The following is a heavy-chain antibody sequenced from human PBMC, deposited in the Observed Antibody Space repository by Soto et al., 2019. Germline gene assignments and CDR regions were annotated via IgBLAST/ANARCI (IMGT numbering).Heavy chain of an antibody. CDR1: GGSISSSSYY. CDR3: ARGTMLRGPGYYYAMDV. CDR2: IYYDGRS. D-gene: IGHD3-10*01. Sequence: SETLSLTCTVSGGSISSSSYYWGWIRQPPGKGLEWIGYIYYDGRSYYTPSLKSRVIISVDTSKNQFSLNLTAVTAADTAVYYCARGTMLRGPGYYYAMDVWGQGTTVTSP. V-gene: IGHV4-39*07. J-gene: IGHJ6*02.